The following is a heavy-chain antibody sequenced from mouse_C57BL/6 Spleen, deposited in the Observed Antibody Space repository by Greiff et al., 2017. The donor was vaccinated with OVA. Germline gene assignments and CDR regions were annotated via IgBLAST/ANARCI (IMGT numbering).Heavy chain of an antibody. CDR1: GYTFTSYW. Sequence: LVRPGSSVKLSCKASGYTFTSYWMDWVKQRPGQGLEWIGNIYPSDSETHYNQKFKDKATLTVDKSSSTAYMQLSSLTSEDSAVYYCAREETGFDYWGQGTTLTVSS. CDR2: IYPSDSET. V-gene: IGHV1-61*01. D-gene: IGHD4-1*01. J-gene: IGHJ2*01. CDR3: AREETGFDY.